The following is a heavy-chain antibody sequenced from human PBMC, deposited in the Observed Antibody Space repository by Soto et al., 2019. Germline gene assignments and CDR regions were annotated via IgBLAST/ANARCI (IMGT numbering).Heavy chain of an antibody. CDR2: ISANGGTT. V-gene: IGHV3-23*01. D-gene: IGHD7-27*01. CDR3: ANGGTGEGYFDN. CDR1: GFTFSSYS. Sequence: GGSLSLSCVVSGFTFSSYSMSWVRQAPGKGLEWVSAISANGGTTYYVDSVKGRFTISRDNSKNTLYLQMNSLRAEDTAIYYWANGGTGEGYFDNWGQGALVTVSS. J-gene: IGHJ4*02.